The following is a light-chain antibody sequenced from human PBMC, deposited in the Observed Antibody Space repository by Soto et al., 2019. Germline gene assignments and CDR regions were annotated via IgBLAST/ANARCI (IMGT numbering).Light chain of an antibody. Sequence: SYELTQPPSVSVAPGQTARITCGGTNIGRKSVHWYQQKPGQAPVVVVYDDGARPSGIPDRISGSNSGDTATLTISRVEAGDEADYYCQVWDSDNDQAVFGGGTKVTVL. CDR1: NIGRKS. CDR2: DDG. J-gene: IGLJ3*02. V-gene: IGLV3-21*02. CDR3: QVWDSDNDQAV.